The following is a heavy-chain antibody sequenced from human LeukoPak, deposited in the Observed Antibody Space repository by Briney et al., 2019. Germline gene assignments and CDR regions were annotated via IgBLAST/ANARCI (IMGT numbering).Heavy chain of an antibody. CDR3: AKAGSGWYTDY. CDR1: EITLSSHA. CDR2: ISGSGTNT. D-gene: IGHD6-19*01. J-gene: IGHJ4*02. Sequence: PGGSLRLSCAASEITLSSHAMSWVRQAPGKGLEWVSAISGSGTNTYYADSVKGRFTISRDNFKNTLYLQMNSLRAEDTAVYYCAKAGSGWYTDYWGQGTLVTVSS. V-gene: IGHV3-23*01.